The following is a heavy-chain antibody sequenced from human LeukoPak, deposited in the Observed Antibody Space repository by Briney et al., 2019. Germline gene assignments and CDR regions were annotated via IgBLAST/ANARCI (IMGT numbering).Heavy chain of an antibody. CDR3: ARGISGTTGWPIKYYFDF. Sequence: PSETLSLTCTVSGGSITYYYWNWIRQPAGKALEWIGRIYTSGSTDYKPSLNSRVTMSLDTSKNQLSLELSSVTAADTAVYYCARGISGTTGWPIKYYFDFWGQGTPVTVSS. V-gene: IGHV4-4*07. CDR1: GGSITYYY. CDR2: IYTSGST. J-gene: IGHJ4*02. D-gene: IGHD1-7*01.